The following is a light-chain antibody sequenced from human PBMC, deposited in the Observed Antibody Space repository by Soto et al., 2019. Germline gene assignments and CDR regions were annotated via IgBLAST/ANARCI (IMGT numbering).Light chain of an antibody. Sequence: QSALTQPASVSGAPGQSITISCTGSSTNVGGYTYVSWYQQFPGKPPKLMIYEVSNRPSGVSNRFSGSKSGNTASLTISGLPAEEEADYYCSAYTSGSTLVFGGGTKLTLL. J-gene: IGLJ3*02. CDR1: STNVGGYTY. CDR2: EVS. V-gene: IGLV2-14*03. CDR3: SAYTSGSTLV.